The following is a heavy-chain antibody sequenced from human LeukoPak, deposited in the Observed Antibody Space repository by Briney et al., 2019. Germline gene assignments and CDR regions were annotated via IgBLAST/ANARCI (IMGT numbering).Heavy chain of an antibody. CDR1: GGSISSGGYY. J-gene: IGHJ4*02. V-gene: IGHV4-31*03. CDR3: ARRGSGYLDY. Sequence: TLSLTCTVSGGSISSGGYYWSWIRQHPGKGMEWIGYIYYSGSTYYNPSLKSRVTISVDTSKKQFSLKLSSVTAADTAVYYCARRGSGYLDYWGQGTLVTVSS. CDR2: IYYSGST. D-gene: IGHD3-22*01.